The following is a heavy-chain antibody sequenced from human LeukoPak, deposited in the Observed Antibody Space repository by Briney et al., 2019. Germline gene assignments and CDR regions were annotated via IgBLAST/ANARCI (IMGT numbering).Heavy chain of an antibody. CDR3: ARGLGGTGYYYLDY. CDR2: ISSSSSDI. V-gene: IGHV3-21*01. D-gene: IGHD3-9*01. Sequence: GGSLRLSCAASGFTFSSYSMNWVRQAPGKGLEWVSSISSSSSDIYYADSVKGRFTISRDNAKNSLYLQMNSLRAEDTAVYYCARGLGGTGYYYLDYWGQGTLVTVSS. J-gene: IGHJ4*02. CDR1: GFTFSSYS.